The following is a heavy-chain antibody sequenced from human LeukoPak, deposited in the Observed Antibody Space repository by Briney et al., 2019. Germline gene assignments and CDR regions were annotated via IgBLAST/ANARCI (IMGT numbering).Heavy chain of an antibody. J-gene: IGHJ6*03. D-gene: IGHD3-22*01. CDR2: IYYSGST. CDR1: GGSISSYY. CDR3: ARADRDDSSGYYYYYYMDV. Sequence: SETLSLTCTVSGGSISSYYWSWIRQPPGKGLEWIGYIYYSGSTNYNPSLKSRVTISVDTSKNQFSLKLSSVTAADTAVYYCARADRDDSSGYYYYYYMDVWGKGTTVTISS. V-gene: IGHV4-59*01.